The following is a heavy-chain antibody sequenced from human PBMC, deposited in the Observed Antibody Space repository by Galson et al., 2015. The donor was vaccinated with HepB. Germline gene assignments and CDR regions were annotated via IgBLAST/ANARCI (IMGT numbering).Heavy chain of an antibody. CDR2: VSTYNGNT. CDR1: GYTFTTYS. V-gene: IGHV1-18*04. D-gene: IGHD6-6*01. Sequence: SVKVSCKASGYTFTTYSINWVRQAPGQGLQWMGRVSTYNGNTQYAQDLQDRFTMTRDTSKNTVYLEMKYLTADDTAVYYCARDREVAGRGYWFDPWGQGTMVTVSS. J-gene: IGHJ5*02. CDR3: ARDREVAGRGYWFDP.